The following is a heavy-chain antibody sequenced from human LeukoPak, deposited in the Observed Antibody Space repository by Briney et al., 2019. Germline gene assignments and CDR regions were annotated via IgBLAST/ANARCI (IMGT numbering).Heavy chain of an antibody. Sequence: SETLSLTCTFSGGSISSYYWSWIRQPPGKGLEWIGYISYSGSTNYNPSLKSRVTISVDTSKNQFSLKLSSVTAADTAVYYCARARGSGYPDYWGQGTLVTVSS. CDR3: ARARGSGYPDY. D-gene: IGHD3-3*01. J-gene: IGHJ4*02. V-gene: IGHV4-59*01. CDR1: GGSISSYY. CDR2: ISYSGST.